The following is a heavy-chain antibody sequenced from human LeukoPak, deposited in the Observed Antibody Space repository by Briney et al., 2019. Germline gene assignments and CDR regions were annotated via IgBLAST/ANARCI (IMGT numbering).Heavy chain of an antibody. D-gene: IGHD2-15*01. CDR3: AKDVGGPSFFDF. Sequence: PEGSLRLSCTASGLTFNVYGMRWVRQAPGKGLEWVSTISGSGDSTHYADSVKGRFTISRDNSKNTLYLQMNSLRVEDAAVYYCAKDVGGPSFFDFWGQGSLVIVSS. V-gene: IGHV3-23*01. CDR1: GLTFNVYG. CDR2: ISGSGDST. J-gene: IGHJ4*02.